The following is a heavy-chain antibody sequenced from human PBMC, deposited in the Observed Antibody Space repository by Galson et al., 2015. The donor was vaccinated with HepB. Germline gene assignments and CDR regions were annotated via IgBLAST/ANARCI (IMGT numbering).Heavy chain of an antibody. CDR2: ISAYNGNT. CDR3: ARDRLAIERGAAAYGENYFDY. CDR1: GYTFTSYG. D-gene: IGHD6-13*01. J-gene: IGHJ4*02. V-gene: IGHV1-18*04. Sequence: QSGAEVKKPGASVKVSCKASGYTFTSYGISWVRQAPGQGLEWMGWISAYNGNTNYAQKLQGRVTMTTDTSTSTAYMELRSLRSDDTAVYYCARDRLAIERGAAAYGENYFDYWGQGTLVTVSS.